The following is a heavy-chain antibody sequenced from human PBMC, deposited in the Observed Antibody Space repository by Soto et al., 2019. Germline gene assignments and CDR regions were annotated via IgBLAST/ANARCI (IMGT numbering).Heavy chain of an antibody. Sequence: QVQLVESGGVVVQPGRSLRLSCAASGFTFSSYGMHWVRQAPGKGLEWVAVISYDGSNKYYADSVKGRFTISRDNSKNTLYLQMNSLRAEDTAVYYCAKDFPDATGAFDIWGQGTMVTVSS. CDR3: AKDFPDATGAFDI. CDR1: GFTFSSYG. J-gene: IGHJ3*02. CDR2: ISYDGSNK. D-gene: IGHD4-17*01. V-gene: IGHV3-30*18.